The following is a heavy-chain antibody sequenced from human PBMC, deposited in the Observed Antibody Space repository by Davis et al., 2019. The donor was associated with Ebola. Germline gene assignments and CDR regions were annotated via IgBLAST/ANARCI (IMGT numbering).Heavy chain of an antibody. CDR1: GFTFSGSA. CDR2: IRSKANSHAT. V-gene: IGHV3-73*01. Sequence: GGSLRLSCAASGFTFSGSAMHWVRQASGKGLEWVGRIRSKANSHATAYAASVKGRFTISRDDSKNTAYLQMNSLRAEDTAVYYCARIRQWLVRRKNYYFDYWGQGTLVTVSS. J-gene: IGHJ4*02. D-gene: IGHD6-19*01. CDR3: ARIRQWLVRRKNYYFDY.